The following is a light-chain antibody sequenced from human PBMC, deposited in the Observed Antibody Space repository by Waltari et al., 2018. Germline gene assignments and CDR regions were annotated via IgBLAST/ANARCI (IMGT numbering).Light chain of an antibody. J-gene: IGKJ2*01. CDR2: AAS. CDR1: QSISSY. Sequence: DIQMTQSPSSLSASVGHRVTITCRASQSISSYLNWYQQKPGKAPKLLIYAASSFQSGVPSRFSGSGSGTDFTLTISSLQPEDFATYYCQQSYSTPPERYTFGQGTKLEIK. V-gene: IGKV1-39*01. CDR3: QQSYSTPPERYT.